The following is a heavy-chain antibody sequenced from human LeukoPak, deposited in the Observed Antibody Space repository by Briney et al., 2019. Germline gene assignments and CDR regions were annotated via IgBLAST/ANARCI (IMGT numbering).Heavy chain of an antibody. Sequence: GGSLRLSCAASGFTFSSYSMNWVRQAPGKGLEWVSSISGSNSYIYYADSMKGRFTISRDNAKNTLYLQMNSLRAEDTAVYYCARGGGYSYGSFDYWGQGTLVTVSS. V-gene: IGHV3-21*01. D-gene: IGHD5-18*01. CDR3: ARGGGYSYGSFDY. J-gene: IGHJ4*02. CDR2: ISGSNSYI. CDR1: GFTFSSYS.